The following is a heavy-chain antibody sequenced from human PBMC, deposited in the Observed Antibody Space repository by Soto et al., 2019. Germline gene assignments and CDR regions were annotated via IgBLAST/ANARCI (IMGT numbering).Heavy chain of an antibody. CDR3: AKTSPLVVVVAAPFDY. CDR2: ISYDGSNK. Sequence: VQLVESGGGVVQPGRSLRLSCAASGFTFSSYGMHWVRQAPGKGLEWVAVISYDGSNKYYADSVKGRFTISRDNSKNTLYLQMNSLRAEDTAVYYCAKTSPLVVVVAAPFDYWGQGTLVTVSS. J-gene: IGHJ4*02. D-gene: IGHD2-15*01. CDR1: GFTFSSYG. V-gene: IGHV3-30*18.